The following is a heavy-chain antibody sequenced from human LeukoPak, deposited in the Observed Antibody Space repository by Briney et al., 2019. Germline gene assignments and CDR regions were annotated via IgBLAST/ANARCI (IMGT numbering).Heavy chain of an antibody. J-gene: IGHJ4*02. CDR2: INPNSGGT. D-gene: IGHD1-14*01. V-gene: IGHV1-2*02. CDR1: GYTFTGYY. CDR3: ARDNPSGGLFDY. Sequence: ASVKVSCKASGYTFTGYYMHWVRQAPGQGLEWMGWINPNSGGTNYAQKFQGRDTMTRDTSISTAYMELSRLRSDDTAVYYCARDNPSGGLFDYWGQGTLVTVSS.